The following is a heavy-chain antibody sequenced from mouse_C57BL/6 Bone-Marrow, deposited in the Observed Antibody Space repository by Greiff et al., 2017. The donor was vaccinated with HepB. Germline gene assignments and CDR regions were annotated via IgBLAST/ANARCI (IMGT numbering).Heavy chain of an antibody. V-gene: IGHV14-4*01. D-gene: IGHD4-1*01. CDR2: IDPENGDT. CDR3: TPNFYFDY. CDR1: GFNIKDDY. J-gene: IGHJ2*01. Sequence: EVQLVESGAELVRPGASVKLSCTASGFNIKDDYMHWVKQRPEQGLEWIGWIDPENGDTEYASKFQGKATITADTSSNTAYLQLSSLTSEDTAVYYCTPNFYFDYWGQGTTLTVSS.